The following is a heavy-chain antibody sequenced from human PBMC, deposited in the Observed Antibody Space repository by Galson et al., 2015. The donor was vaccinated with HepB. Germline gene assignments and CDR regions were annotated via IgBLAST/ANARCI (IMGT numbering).Heavy chain of an antibody. V-gene: IGHV3-30*18. J-gene: IGHJ6*03. Sequence: SLRLSCAASGFTFSSYGMHWVRQAPGKGLEWVAVISYDGSNKYYADSVKGRFTISRDNSKNTLYLQMNSLRAEDTAVYYCAKDGLYYYYYMDVWGKGTTVTVSS. CDR2: ISYDGSNK. CDR1: GFTFSSYG. CDR3: AKDGLYYYYYMDV.